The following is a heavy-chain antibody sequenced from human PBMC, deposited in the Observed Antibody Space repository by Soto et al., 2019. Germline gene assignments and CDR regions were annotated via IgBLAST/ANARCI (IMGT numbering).Heavy chain of an antibody. Sequence: EVQLVESGGGLIQPGGSLRLSCAASGFTVSSNYMSWVRQAPGKGLEWDSVIYSGGSTYYADSVKGRFTISRDNSKNTQYLQMNSQRAEDTAVYYCARDRVESGYPEHFQHWGHGTLVTVSS. D-gene: IGHD3-22*01. CDR3: ARDRVESGYPEHFQH. CDR1: GFTVSSNY. V-gene: IGHV3-53*01. J-gene: IGHJ1*01. CDR2: IYSGGST.